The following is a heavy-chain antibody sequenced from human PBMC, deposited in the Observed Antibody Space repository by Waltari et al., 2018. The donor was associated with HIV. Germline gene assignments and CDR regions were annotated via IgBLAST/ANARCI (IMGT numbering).Heavy chain of an antibody. Sequence: VQLQESGPGLVKPSETLSLICSVSGCPTRGYYSTWLRQPPGKGLEWIGYVHGSGSTKYNPSLQSRVTISIDTSRNQVSLALNSVTAADTAVYFCARVKASYYDGSGFYFLDYWGQGTLVTVSS. CDR2: VHGSGST. CDR3: ARVKASYYDGSGFYFLDY. CDR1: GCPTRGYY. D-gene: IGHD3-22*01. V-gene: IGHV4-59*01. J-gene: IGHJ4*02.